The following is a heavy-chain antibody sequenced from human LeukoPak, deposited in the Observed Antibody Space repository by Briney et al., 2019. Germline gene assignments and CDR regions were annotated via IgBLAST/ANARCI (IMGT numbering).Heavy chain of an antibody. CDR3: AKGGRDASKYYFDY. D-gene: IGHD1-26*01. CDR2: IWIDESHQ. CDR1: GFTFSNSG. J-gene: IGHJ4*02. Sequence: PGGSLRLSCAASGFTFSNSGMHWVRQAPGKGLEWVASIWIDESHQNYADSVRGRFAISRDNSNNTVCLEVNSLRAEDTAVYYCAKGGRDASKYYFDYWGQGTQVTVSS. V-gene: IGHV3-30*02.